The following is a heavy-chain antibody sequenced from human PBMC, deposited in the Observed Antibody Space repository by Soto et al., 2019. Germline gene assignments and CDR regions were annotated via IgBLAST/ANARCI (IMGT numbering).Heavy chain of an antibody. D-gene: IGHD6-25*01. Sequence: EVQLVESGGGLVQPGGSLRLSCTASGFSFSSYWMTWVRQAPGKGLEWVANINQDGSEKNYLDSVQGRFTISRDNAKNSLSLQINPLRAEDTAVYYCARVARLRQAQKPFDYWGQGTLVSVSS. CDR2: INQDGSEK. CDR1: GFSFSSYW. V-gene: IGHV3-7*01. J-gene: IGHJ4*02. CDR3: ARVARLRQAQKPFDY.